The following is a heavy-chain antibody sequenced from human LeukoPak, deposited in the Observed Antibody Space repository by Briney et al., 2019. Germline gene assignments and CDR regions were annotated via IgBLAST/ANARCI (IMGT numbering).Heavy chain of an antibody. CDR3: ARVATNWGFAFDI. V-gene: IGHV3-48*01. D-gene: IGHD7-27*01. Sequence: GGSLRLSCAASGFTFSSYSMNWGRQAPGKGLEWVSYISSSSSTIYYADSVKGRFTISRDNAKNSLYLQMNSLRAEDTAVYYCARVATNWGFAFDIWGQGTMVTVSS. CDR1: GFTFSSYS. CDR2: ISSSSSTI. J-gene: IGHJ3*02.